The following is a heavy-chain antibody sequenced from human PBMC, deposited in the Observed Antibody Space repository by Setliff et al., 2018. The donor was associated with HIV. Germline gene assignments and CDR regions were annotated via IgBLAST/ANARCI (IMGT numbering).Heavy chain of an antibody. CDR3: AAQNYYDSRRGFDY. CDR2: MYSSGIT. V-gene: IGHV4-61*02. Sequence: SETLSLTCTVSGGSISSGSHYWSWIRQPAGKGLEWIGRMYSSGITSYNPSLKSRVTISEDTSKNQFSLKLSSVTAADTAVYYCAAQNYYDSRRGFDYWGQGALVTVSS. CDR1: GGSISSGSHY. D-gene: IGHD3-22*01. J-gene: IGHJ4*02.